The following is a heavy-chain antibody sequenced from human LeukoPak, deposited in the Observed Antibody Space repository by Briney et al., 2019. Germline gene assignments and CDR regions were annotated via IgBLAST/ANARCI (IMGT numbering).Heavy chain of an antibody. Sequence: GGSLRLSCAASGFTFSSYAMHWVRQAPGKGLEWVAVISYDGSNKYYADSVKGRFTISRDNSKNTLYLQMNSLRAEDTAVYYCARAYGTPGYFDYWGQGTLVTVSS. J-gene: IGHJ4*02. CDR2: ISYDGSNK. CDR1: GFTFSSYA. CDR3: ARAYGTPGYFDY. V-gene: IGHV3-30*04. D-gene: IGHD1-14*01.